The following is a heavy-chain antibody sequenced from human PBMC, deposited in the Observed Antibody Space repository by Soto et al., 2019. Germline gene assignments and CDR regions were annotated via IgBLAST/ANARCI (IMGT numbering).Heavy chain of an antibody. D-gene: IGHD2-15*01. J-gene: IGHJ4*02. V-gene: IGHV4-31*03. CDR3: ARPKSSGASSYSWSIDY. Sequence: SETLSLTCTVSGGSITTGGYYWSWIRQLPGKGLEWIGHRYYSESTYYNPSLKSRVSISLDTSKNQFSLKLSFVTAADTAMYSCARPKSSGASSYSWSIDYWGQGTPVTVSS. CDR1: GGSITTGGYY. CDR2: RYYSEST.